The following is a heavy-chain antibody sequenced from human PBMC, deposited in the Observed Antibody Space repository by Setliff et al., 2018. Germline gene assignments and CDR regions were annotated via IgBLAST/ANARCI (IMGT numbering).Heavy chain of an antibody. CDR2: VSTYNGDT. D-gene: IGHD6-19*01. J-gene: IGHJ3*02. CDR3: ARRPIALAGYRKGAFDI. Sequence: ASVKVSCKTSDYILTSYGLSWVRQAPGQGLEWLGWVSTYNGDTKSAQKFRGRVTMTTDISTSTVYMELRTLRSDDTAVYYCARRPIALAGYRKGAFDIWGQGTMVTVSS. CDR1: DYILTSYG. V-gene: IGHV1-18*01.